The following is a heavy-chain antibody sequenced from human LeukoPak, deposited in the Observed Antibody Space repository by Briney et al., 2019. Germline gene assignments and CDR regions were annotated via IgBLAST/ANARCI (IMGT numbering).Heavy chain of an antibody. Sequence: SETLSLTCAVSGGSIRNYYWSWIRQPPGKGLEWIGEINHSGSTNYNPSLKSRVTISVDTSKNQFSLKLSSVTAADTAVYYCARRSTHWLRFFGGLDPWGQGTLVTVSS. CDR2: INHSGST. CDR3: ARRSTHWLRFFGGLDP. J-gene: IGHJ5*02. V-gene: IGHV4-34*01. CDR1: GGSIRNYY. D-gene: IGHD5-12*01.